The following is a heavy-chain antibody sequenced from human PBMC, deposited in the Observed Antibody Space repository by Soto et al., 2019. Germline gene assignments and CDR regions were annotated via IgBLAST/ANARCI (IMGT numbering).Heavy chain of an antibody. Sequence: SETLFLTCTVSGGSISSSSYYWGWIRQPPGKGLEWIGSIYYSGSTYYNPSLKSRVTISVDTSKNQFSLKLSSVTAADTAVYYCARDGAEHLAVAGTNYYYYYGMDVWGQGTTVTVSS. J-gene: IGHJ6*02. V-gene: IGHV4-39*02. CDR1: GGSISSSSYY. CDR2: IYYSGST. D-gene: IGHD6-19*01. CDR3: ARDGAEHLAVAGTNYYYYYGMDV.